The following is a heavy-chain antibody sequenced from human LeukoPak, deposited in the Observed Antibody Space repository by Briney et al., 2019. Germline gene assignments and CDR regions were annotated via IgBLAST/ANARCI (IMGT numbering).Heavy chain of an antibody. V-gene: IGHV4-61*01. CDR1: GGSVSSGSYY. Sequence: PSETLSLTCTVSGGSVSSGSYYWSWLRQPPGKGLEWIGYIYYSGSTNYNPSLKSRVTISVDTSKNQFSLKLSSVTAADTAVYYCARSLTVTPKRQYYFDYWGQGTLVTVSS. CDR2: IYYSGST. CDR3: ARSLTVTPKRQYYFDY. D-gene: IGHD4-17*01. J-gene: IGHJ4*02.